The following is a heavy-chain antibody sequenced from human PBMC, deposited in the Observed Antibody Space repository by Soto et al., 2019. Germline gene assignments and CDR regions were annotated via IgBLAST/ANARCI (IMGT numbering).Heavy chain of an antibody. V-gene: IGHV3-11*01. CDR2: ISSSGSTI. J-gene: IGHJ2*01. CDR3: ARSHDYSDPFDL. Sequence: QVQLVESGGGLVKPGGSLRLSCAASGFTFSDYYMSWIRQAPGKGLEWVSYISSSGSTIYYADTVKGRFTISRENAKNQPDQQMNSLRAEDTAVYYCARSHDYSDPFDLWGRGTLVTVS. D-gene: IGHD4-17*01. CDR1: GFTFSDYY.